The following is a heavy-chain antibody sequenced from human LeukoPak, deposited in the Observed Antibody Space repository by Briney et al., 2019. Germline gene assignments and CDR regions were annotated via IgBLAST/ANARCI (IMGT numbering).Heavy chain of an antibody. J-gene: IGHJ6*02. CDR1: GLTFSSYA. D-gene: IGHD2-2*01. CDR3: TTVRGYCSSTSCFVGVGMDV. Sequence: GGSLRLSCAASGLTFSSYAMGWVRKPPGKGLEWVGRIKSKANGGTTDYAAPVKGRFTISRDDSKNTLYLQMNSLKTEDTAVYYCTTVRGYCSSTSCFVGVGMDVWGQGTTVTVSS. CDR2: IKSKANGGTT. V-gene: IGHV3-15*01.